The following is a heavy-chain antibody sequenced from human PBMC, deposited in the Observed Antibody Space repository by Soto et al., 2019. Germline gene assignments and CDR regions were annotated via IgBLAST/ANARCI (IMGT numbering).Heavy chain of an antibody. V-gene: IGHV3-11*05. CDR3: ARERTGDPTFFDY. J-gene: IGHJ4*02. Sequence: GGSLRLSCAASGFTFSDYYMSWIRQAPGKGLEWVSYISSSSSYTNYADSVKGRFTISRDNAKNSLYLQMNSLRAEDTAVYYCARERTGDPTFFDYWGRGTLVTVSS. CDR2: ISSSSSYT. D-gene: IGHD3-16*01. CDR1: GFTFSDYY.